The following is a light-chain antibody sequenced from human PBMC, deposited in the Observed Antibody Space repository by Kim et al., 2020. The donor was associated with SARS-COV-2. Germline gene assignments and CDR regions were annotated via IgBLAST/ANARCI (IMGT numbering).Light chain of an antibody. V-gene: IGLV1-44*01. Sequence: QPPSASGTPGQRVTISCSGSSSNIGSNTVNWYQQVPGTAPKLLIYSNNQRPSGVPDRFSGSKSGTSASLAISGLQSEDEADYYCVAWDDSLNGPVFGGGTQLTVL. CDR3: VAWDDSLNGPV. CDR1: SSNIGSNT. J-gene: IGLJ3*02. CDR2: SNN.